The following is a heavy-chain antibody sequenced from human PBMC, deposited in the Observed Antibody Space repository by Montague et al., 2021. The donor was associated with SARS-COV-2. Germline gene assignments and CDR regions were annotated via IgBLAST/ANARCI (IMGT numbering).Heavy chain of an antibody. CDR2: INHSGST. CDR3: ARARQDVVVRTLEIGAYYYYYYVDV. J-gene: IGHJ6*03. CDR1: GGSFSGYY. D-gene: IGHD2-2*01. V-gene: IGHV4-34*01. Sequence: SETLSLTCAVYGGSFSGYYWSWIRQPPGKGLEWIGEINHSGSTNYNPSLKSRVTISVDTSKNQFSLKLSSVTAADTAVYYCARARQDVVVRTLEIGAYYYYYYVDVWGKGTTVTVSS.